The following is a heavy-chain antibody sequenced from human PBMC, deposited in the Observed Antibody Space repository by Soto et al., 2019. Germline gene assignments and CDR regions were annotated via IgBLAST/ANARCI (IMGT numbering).Heavy chain of an antibody. D-gene: IGHD3-22*01. CDR1: GFTFSSYE. CDR2: ISSSGGTI. J-gene: IGHJ3*02. V-gene: IGHV3-48*03. Sequence: GGSLRLSCAASGFTFSSYEMNWVRQAPGKGLEWVSYISSSGGTIYYADSVKGRFTISRDNAKNSLYLQMNSLRAEDTAVYYCARECCDYYDSSGYYRSGAFDIWGQGTMVTVSS. CDR3: ARECCDYYDSSGYYRSGAFDI.